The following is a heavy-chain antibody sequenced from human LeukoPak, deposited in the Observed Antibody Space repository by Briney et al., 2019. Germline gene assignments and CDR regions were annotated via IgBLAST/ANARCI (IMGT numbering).Heavy chain of an antibody. D-gene: IGHD3-10*01. V-gene: IGHV4-59*01. J-gene: IGHJ4*02. CDR1: GGSISTYY. CDR2: IYHSGST. CDR3: AGTYYYGSGSYPFFDF. Sequence: SETLSLTCTVSGGSISTYYWSWIRQPPGKGLEWIGYIYHSGSTNYNPSLKSRVTISVDTSQNQFSLKLSSVTAADTAVYYCAGTYYYGSGSYPFFDFWGQGTLVTVSS.